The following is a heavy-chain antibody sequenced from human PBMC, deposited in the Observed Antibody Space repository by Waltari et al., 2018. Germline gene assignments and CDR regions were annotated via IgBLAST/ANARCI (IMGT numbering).Heavy chain of an antibody. V-gene: IGHV4-4*02. D-gene: IGHD2-21*02. J-gene: IGHJ4*02. CDR3: ARMHIVVVTSLWYFDY. Sequence: QVQLQESGPGLVKPSGTLSLTCAVSGGSISSSNWWSWVRQPPGQGLVWIGEIYHSGGTTNNPDLKTRVTRSVDKSKNQCSRKMSSVTAADTAVYYWARMHIVVVTSLWYFDYWGQGTLVTVSS. CDR1: GGSISSSNW. CDR2: IYHSGGT.